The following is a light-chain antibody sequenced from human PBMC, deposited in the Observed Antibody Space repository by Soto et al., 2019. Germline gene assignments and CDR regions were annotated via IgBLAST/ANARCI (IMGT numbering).Light chain of an antibody. J-gene: IGLJ1*01. Sequence: QSALTQPPSASETPGQTVSISCSGSNSNIASNTVNWYQHLPGTAPKLLIYYNNQRPSGVPDRFSGPKSGTSASLAISGLQSEDESDYYCAAWDDTIKRYVFGTGTKVTVL. CDR3: AAWDDTIKRYV. V-gene: IGLV1-44*01. CDR1: NSNIASNT. CDR2: YNN.